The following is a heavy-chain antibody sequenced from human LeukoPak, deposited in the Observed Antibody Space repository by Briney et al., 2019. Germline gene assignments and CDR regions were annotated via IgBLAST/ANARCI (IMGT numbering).Heavy chain of an antibody. CDR3: ARQRDYADYLDAFDV. J-gene: IGHJ3*01. CDR2: IYHSGTT. V-gene: IGHV4-59*08. D-gene: IGHD4-17*01. CDR1: GGXIGSYY. Sequence: SETLSLTCSVSGGXIGSYYCSWIRQPPGKGLECLGYIYHSGTTNYNPSLKSRVTISVDASKNQFSLKLSSVTAADTAIYYCARQRDYADYLDAFDVWGQGTMVTVSS.